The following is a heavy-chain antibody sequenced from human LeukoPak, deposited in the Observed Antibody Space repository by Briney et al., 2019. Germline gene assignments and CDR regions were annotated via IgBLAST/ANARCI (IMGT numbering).Heavy chain of an antibody. CDR2: ISSSSYI. V-gene: IGHV3-21*01. J-gene: IGHJ4*02. Sequence: GGSLRLSCAASGFTFSSYNPNWVRQAPGKRLEWVSSISSSSYIYYADSVKGRFTISRDNARNSLYLQMNSLRAEDTAVYYCARGEFNFDYWGQGTLVTVSS. CDR1: GFTFSSYN. D-gene: IGHD3-10*01. CDR3: ARGEFNFDY.